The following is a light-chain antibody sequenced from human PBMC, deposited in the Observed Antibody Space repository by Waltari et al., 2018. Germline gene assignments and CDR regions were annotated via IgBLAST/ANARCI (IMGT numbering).Light chain of an antibody. V-gene: IGKV3-20*01. CDR1: ESVSRA. Sequence: EIALTQSPGTLSLSVGERATGSCSASESVSRAVAWYQQKPGQAPRLLIYGASTRATGIPDRFSGSGSGTDFSLTISRLEPDDFAVYYCQHYLILPVTCGQGP. CDR3: QHYLILPVT. J-gene: IGKJ1*01. CDR2: GAS.